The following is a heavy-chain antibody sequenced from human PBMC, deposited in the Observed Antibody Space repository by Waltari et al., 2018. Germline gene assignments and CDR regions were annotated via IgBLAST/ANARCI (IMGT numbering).Heavy chain of an antibody. CDR2: ILPMHGII. J-gene: IGHJ5*02. V-gene: IGHV1-69*04. CDR3: ARSPQLTTANWFDP. CDR1: GGTFSSNA. D-gene: IGHD3-3*01. Sequence: QVHLVQSGDELKEPGSSVRVSCKVSGGTFSSNAFSWVRQAPGQGLEWMGGILPMHGIINYAQRFQGRLTITADEVTNTAYMDSNSLTSEDTAVYDCARSPQLTTANWFDPWGQGTLVTVSS.